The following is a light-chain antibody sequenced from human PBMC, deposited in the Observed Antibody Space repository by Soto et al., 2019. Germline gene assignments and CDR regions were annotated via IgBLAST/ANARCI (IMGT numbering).Light chain of an antibody. CDR1: QSVSSN. J-gene: IGKJ1*01. Sequence: EIVMTQSPATLSVSPGERATLSCRASQSVSSNLAWYQQKPGQAPTLLIYGASARATGIPARFSGSGSGTDFTLTISRLEPEDFAVYYCQQYGSSPPTFGQGTKVEIK. CDR2: GAS. V-gene: IGKV3-15*01. CDR3: QQYGSSPPT.